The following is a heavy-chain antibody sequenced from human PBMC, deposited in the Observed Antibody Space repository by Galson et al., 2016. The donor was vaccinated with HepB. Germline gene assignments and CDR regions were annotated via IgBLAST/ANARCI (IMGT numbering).Heavy chain of an antibody. CDR2: IKYDGSEK. D-gene: IGHD1-20*01. CDR1: GFTFSTYW. CDR3: ARTITGTPWHYYYYGMDV. V-gene: IGHV3-7*04. J-gene: IGHJ6*02. Sequence: SLRLSCAVSGFTFSTYWMTWVRQAPGKGLECVANIKYDGSEKHYVDSVKGRFTISRDNAKNALYLQMNSLRVVDTAVYYCARTITGTPWHYYYYGMDVWGQGTTVSVSS.